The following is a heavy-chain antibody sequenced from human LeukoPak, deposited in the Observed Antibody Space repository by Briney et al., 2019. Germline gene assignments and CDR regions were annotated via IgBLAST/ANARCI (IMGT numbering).Heavy chain of an antibody. J-gene: IGHJ4*02. CDR1: GFTFNNYA. CDR3: AKDFDYYDTSDYFFLAVFDY. D-gene: IGHD3-22*01. CDR2: ISGSGATT. V-gene: IGHV3-23*01. Sequence: PGGSLRLSCAAPGFTFNNYAMTWVRQAPGKGLEWVSAISGSGATTYYADSVKGRFTISRDSSKNTLYLEMSSLRAEDTAVYYCAKDFDYYDTSDYFFLAVFDYWGQGTLVTVSS.